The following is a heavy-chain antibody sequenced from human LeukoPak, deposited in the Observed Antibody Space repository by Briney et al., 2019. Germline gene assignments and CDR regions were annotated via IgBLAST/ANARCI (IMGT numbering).Heavy chain of an antibody. CDR1: GFTFSSYW. V-gene: IGHV3-7*01. CDR3: ARGLGYSYGVDY. Sequence: PGGSLRLSCAASGFTFSSYWMSWVRQAPGRGLEWVANIRQDGSVQNYVDSVKGRFTISRDNAKNSLYLQMNSLRAEDTAVYYCARGLGYSYGVDYWGQGTLVTVSS. D-gene: IGHD5-18*01. CDR2: IRQDGSVQ. J-gene: IGHJ4*02.